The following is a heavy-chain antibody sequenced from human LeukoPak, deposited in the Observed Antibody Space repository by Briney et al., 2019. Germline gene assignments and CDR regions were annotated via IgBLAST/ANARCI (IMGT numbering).Heavy chain of an antibody. V-gene: IGHV4-31*03. D-gene: IGHD3-16*02. Sequence: PSQTRSLTCTVSGGSISSGGYYWSWIRQHPGKGLEWIGYIYYSGSTYYNPSLKSRVTISVDTSKNQFSPKLSSVTAADTAVYYCARGTFGGVIVDYWGQGTLVTVSS. CDR2: IYYSGST. CDR1: GGSISSGGYY. CDR3: ARGTFGGVIVDY. J-gene: IGHJ4*02.